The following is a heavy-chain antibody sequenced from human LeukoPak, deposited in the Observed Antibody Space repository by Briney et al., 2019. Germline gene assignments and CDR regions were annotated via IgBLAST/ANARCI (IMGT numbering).Heavy chain of an antibody. D-gene: IGHD3-22*01. CDR2: ISSSGGST. CDR1: GFTFSSHA. Sequence: GGSLRLSCAASGFTFSSHAMIWVRQAPGKGLEWVSAISSSGGSTYYSDSVKGRFTISRDNSKNTLYLQMNSLRAEDTAVYYCAKNYDSSGYYYYFDYWGQGTLATVSS. V-gene: IGHV3-23*01. J-gene: IGHJ4*02. CDR3: AKNYDSSGYYYYFDY.